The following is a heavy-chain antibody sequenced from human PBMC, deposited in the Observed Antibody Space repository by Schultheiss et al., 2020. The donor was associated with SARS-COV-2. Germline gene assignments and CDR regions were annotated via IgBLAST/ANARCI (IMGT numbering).Heavy chain of an antibody. CDR2: IWYDGSNK. V-gene: IGHV3-33*01. CDR1: GFTFSSYG. CDR3: ARRRYSSSSGWFDP. J-gene: IGHJ5*02. Sequence: GGSLRLSCAASGFTFSSYGMHWVRQAPGKGLEWVAVIWYDGSNKYYADSVKGRFTISRDNSKNTLYLQMNSLRAEDTAVYYCARRRYSSSSGWFDPWGQGTLVTVSS. D-gene: IGHD6-6*01.